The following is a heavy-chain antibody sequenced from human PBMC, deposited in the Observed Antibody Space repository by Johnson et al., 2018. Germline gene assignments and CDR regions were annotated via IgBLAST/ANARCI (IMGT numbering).Heavy chain of an antibody. Sequence: VQLVESGGGFVQPGGSLILSCAASGFTSSTSWMSWVRQAPGKGLEWVANIKQDGSEIYYVDSVRGRFTISSNNAKTSLYLQMNSRRAEDTAVYYCARVIAAPGCFDGAFDIWGQGTIVTVSS. CDR1: GFTSSTSW. J-gene: IGHJ3*02. V-gene: IGHV3-7*01. CDR3: ARVIAAPGCFDGAFDI. CDR2: IKQDGSEI. D-gene: IGHD6-6*01.